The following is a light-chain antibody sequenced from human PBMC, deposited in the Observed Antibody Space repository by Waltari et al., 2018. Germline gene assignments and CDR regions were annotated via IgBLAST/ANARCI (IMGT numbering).Light chain of an antibody. V-gene: IGKV2-40*01. CDR1: QNLLHSNGNTY. Sequence: DVVMTQTPLSLPITPGEPASISCRSSQNLLHSNGNTYLHWYLQRPGQSPQLLIYGGSSRASGVPDRFSGSGSGSDFTLKISKVEAEDVGVYYCVQTITYPLTFGGGTKV. CDR3: VQTITYPLT. J-gene: IGKJ4*01. CDR2: GGS.